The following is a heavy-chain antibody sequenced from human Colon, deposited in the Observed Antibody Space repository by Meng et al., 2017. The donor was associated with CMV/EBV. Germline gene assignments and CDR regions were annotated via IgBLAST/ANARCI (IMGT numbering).Heavy chain of an antibody. D-gene: IGHD6-6*01. CDR1: GGSVSSGSYY. CDR3: ARAQTEYSSSSGGYYYYGMDV. V-gene: IGHV4-61*01. CDR2: IYYSGST. J-gene: IGHJ6*02. Sequence: SETLSLTCTVSGGSVSSGSYYWSWIRQPPGKGLEWIGYIYYSGSTNYNPSLKSRVTISVDTSKNQFSLKLSSVTAADTAVYYCARAQTEYSSSSGGYYYYGMDVWGQGTTVTVSS.